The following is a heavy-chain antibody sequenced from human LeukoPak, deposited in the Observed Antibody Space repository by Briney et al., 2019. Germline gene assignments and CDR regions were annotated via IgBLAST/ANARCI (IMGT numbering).Heavy chain of an antibody. Sequence: PSETLSLTCTVSGGSISSYYWSWTRQPPGKGLEWIGYIYYSGSTNYNPSLKSRVTISVDTSKNQFSLKLSSVTAADTAVYYCARVMDYDFWSGSNWFDPWGQGTLVTVSS. CDR3: ARVMDYDFWSGSNWFDP. V-gene: IGHV4-59*01. CDR1: GGSISSYY. D-gene: IGHD3-3*01. CDR2: IYYSGST. J-gene: IGHJ5*02.